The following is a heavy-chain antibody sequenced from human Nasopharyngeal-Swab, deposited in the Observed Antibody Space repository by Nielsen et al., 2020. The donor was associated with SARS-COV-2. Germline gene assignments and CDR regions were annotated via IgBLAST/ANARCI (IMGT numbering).Heavy chain of an antibody. J-gene: IGHJ6*03. V-gene: IGHV4-59*01. CDR2: IYYSGST. Sequence: WISQPPGKGLEWIGYIYYSGSTNYNPSLKSRVTISVDTSKNQFSLKLSSVTAADTAVYYCARGPDRNYDFWSGYYTPSSYYYYMDVWGKGTTVTVSS. CDR3: ARGPDRNYDFWSGYYTPSSYYYYMDV. D-gene: IGHD3-3*01.